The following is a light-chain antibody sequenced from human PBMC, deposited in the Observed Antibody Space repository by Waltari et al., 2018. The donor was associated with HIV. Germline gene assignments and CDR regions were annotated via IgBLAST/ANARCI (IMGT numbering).Light chain of an antibody. CDR1: SSNIGAGFD. V-gene: IGLV1-40*01. Sequence: QSILTQPPSVSGAPGQRVTISCPGSSSNIGAGFDVHWYQALPGTAPKLLIYGDNSRPSGVPDRFFGSKSGSSASLAITGLQAEDEADYYCQSYDSSLSGSLVFGGGTKLTVL. CDR3: QSYDSSLSGSLV. CDR2: GDN. J-gene: IGLJ2*01.